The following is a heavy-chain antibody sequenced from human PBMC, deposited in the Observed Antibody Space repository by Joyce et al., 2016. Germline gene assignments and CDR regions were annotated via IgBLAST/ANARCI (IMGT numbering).Heavy chain of an antibody. D-gene: IGHD3-22*01. V-gene: IGHV4-4*02. Sequence: QVQLPESGPGLVKPSGTLSLTCAVSSGSISCTSWWRWVRQSPGEGVEWIGEIYHSGSTNYNPSLKSRVTISVDKSKNQFSLKLSSVTAANTAVYYCAENGYYAIDHWGQGTLVTVSS. J-gene: IGHJ4*02. CDR2: IYHSGST. CDR3: AENGYYAIDH. CDR1: SGSISCTSW.